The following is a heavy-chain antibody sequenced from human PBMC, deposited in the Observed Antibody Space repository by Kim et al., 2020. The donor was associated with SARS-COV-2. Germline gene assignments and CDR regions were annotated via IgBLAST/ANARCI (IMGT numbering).Heavy chain of an antibody. Sequence: GRSLRLSCAASGFTFSSYAMHWVRQAPGKGLEWVAVISYDGSNKYYADSVKGRFTISRDNSKNTLYLQMNSLRAEDTAVYYCARGYYDFWSGYYTGFYYYYGMDVWGQGTTVTVSS. CDR3: ARGYYDFWSGYYTGFYYYYGMDV. V-gene: IGHV3-30*04. CDR2: ISYDGSNK. D-gene: IGHD3-3*01. J-gene: IGHJ6*02. CDR1: GFTFSSYA.